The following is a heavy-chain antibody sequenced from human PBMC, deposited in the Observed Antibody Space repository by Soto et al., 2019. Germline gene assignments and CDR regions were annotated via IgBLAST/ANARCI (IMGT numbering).Heavy chain of an antibody. J-gene: IGHJ4*02. Sequence: QVYLVQSGAEVKKPGASVKVSCKASGYTFTSYGITWVRQAPGQGLEWMGWISAHNGTTDYAQKLQGRVIVTRDTSTSTAYMELRSLISDDAAVYYCARGRYGDYWGQGALVTVSS. CDR1: GYTFTSYG. CDR3: ARGRYGDY. V-gene: IGHV1-18*01. CDR2: ISAHNGTT. D-gene: IGHD1-1*01.